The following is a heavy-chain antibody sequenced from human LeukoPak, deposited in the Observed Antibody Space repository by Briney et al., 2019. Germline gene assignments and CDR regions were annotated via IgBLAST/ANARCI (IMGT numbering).Heavy chain of an antibody. CDR1: GGTFSSYA. CDR3: ARDRGSLAVADSRTSDF. Sequence: SVKVSCKASGGTFSSYAISWVRQAPGQGPEWMGGIIPIFGTANYAQKFQGRVTITADKSTSTAYMELSSLRSEDTAVYYCARDRGSLAVADSRTSDFWGQGTLVTVSS. J-gene: IGHJ4*02. V-gene: IGHV1-69*06. D-gene: IGHD6-19*01. CDR2: IIPIFGTA.